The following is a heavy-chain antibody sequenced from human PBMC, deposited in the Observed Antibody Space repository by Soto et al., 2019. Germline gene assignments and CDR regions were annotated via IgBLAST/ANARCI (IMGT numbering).Heavy chain of an antibody. CDR3: AADHYYDSSGYYLFDY. CDR2: IVVGSGNT. D-gene: IGHD3-22*01. J-gene: IGHJ4*02. Sequence: GASVKVSCKASGFTFTSSAMQWVRQARGQRLEWIGWIVVGSGNTNYAQKFQERVTITRDMSTSTAYMELSSLRSEDTAVYYCAADHYYDSSGYYLFDYWGQGTLVTVSS. CDR1: GFTFTSSA. V-gene: IGHV1-58*02.